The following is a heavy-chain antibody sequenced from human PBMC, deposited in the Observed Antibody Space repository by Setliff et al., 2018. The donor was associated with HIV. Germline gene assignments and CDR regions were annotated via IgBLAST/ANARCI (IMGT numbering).Heavy chain of an antibody. CDR3: AREGFYNSYYYYMDV. J-gene: IGHJ6*03. CDR1: DGSISNYY. V-gene: IGHV4-4*07. CDR2: IFTSGTT. D-gene: IGHD2-2*02. Sequence: SETLSLTCTVSDGSISNYYWNWIRQPAGKGLEWIGRIFTSGTTNYNPSLRSRVTISVDTSKNQFSLRLSSVTATDTAVYYCAREGFYNSYYYYMDVWGIGTTVNVSS.